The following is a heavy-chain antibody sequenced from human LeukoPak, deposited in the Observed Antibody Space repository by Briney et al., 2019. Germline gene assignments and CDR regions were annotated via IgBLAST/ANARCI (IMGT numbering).Heavy chain of an antibody. CDR2: IRPDGDNK. CDR1: GFTFSSYG. D-gene: IGHD5-24*01. V-gene: IGHV3-30*02. J-gene: IGHJ4*02. Sequence: PGGSLRLSCAASGFTFSSYGMHWVRQAPGKGLEWVAFIRPDGDNKYYADSVKGRFTISRDNSKNTLYLQMNSLRAEDTAVYYCAQWLQFGYWGQGTLVTVSS. CDR3: AQWLQFGY.